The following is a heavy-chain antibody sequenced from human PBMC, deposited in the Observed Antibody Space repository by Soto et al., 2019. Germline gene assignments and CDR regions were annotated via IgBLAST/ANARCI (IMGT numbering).Heavy chain of an antibody. J-gene: IGHJ5*01. CDR1: GFTFSSYS. Sequence: PGGSLRLSCAASGFTFSSYSMNWVRQAPGKGLEWVSSISSSSSYIYYADSVKGRFTVSRDNAKNMVYLQMNSLRADDTAVYYCATGLVDYSSSWFDYWGQGTPVTVSS. V-gene: IGHV3-21*06. CDR3: ATGLVDYSSSWFDY. D-gene: IGHD6-13*01. CDR2: ISSSSSYI.